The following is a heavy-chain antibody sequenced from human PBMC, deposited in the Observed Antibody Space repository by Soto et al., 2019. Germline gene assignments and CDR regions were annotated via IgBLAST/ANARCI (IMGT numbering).Heavy chain of an antibody. V-gene: IGHV3-30*18. CDR1: GFTFSSYG. D-gene: IGHD2-2*01. J-gene: IGHJ6*02. Sequence: QVQLVESGGGVVQPGRSLRLSCAASGFTFSSYGMHWVRQAPGKGLEWVAVISYDGSNKYYADSVKGRFTISRDNSKNTPYLQMNSLRAEDTAVYYCAKEGDSSYGMDVWGQGTTVTVSS. CDR3: AKEGDSSYGMDV. CDR2: ISYDGSNK.